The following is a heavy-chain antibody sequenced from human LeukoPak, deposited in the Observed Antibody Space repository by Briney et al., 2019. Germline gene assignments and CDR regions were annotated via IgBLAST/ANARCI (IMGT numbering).Heavy chain of an antibody. V-gene: IGHV3-53*05. CDR3: AKDVALRLGEFGVDP. CDR2: IYSGGST. D-gene: IGHD3-10*01. CDR1: GFTVSSNY. Sequence: GGSLRLSCAASGFTVSSNYMSWVRQAPGKGLEWVSVIYSGGSTYYADSVKGRFTISRDNSKNTLYLQMNSLRAEDTAVYYCAKDVALRLGEFGVDPWGQGTLVTVSS. J-gene: IGHJ5*02.